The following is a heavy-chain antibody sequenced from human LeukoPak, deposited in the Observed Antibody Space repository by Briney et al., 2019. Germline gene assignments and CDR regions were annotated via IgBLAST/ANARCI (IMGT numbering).Heavy chain of an antibody. J-gene: IGHJ4*02. CDR3: ARGVGSTAVLDH. D-gene: IGHD1-26*01. CDR1: GYTFTGYY. Sequence: ASVKVSCKASGYTFTGYYIFWMRQAPGQGLEWMGWINPKNGTTKYAQKSQGPVTLTRDTSISTAYMEISRVTYDDTAVYFCARGVGSTAVLDHWGQGTLVTVSS. V-gene: IGHV1-2*02. CDR2: INPKNGTT.